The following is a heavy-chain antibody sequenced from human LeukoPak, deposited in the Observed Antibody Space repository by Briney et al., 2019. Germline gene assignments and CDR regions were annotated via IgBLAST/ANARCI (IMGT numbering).Heavy chain of an antibody. CDR3: ARHGPTELRSGYQFDS. V-gene: IGHV4-39*01. CDR2: IYYTGRT. Sequence: PSETLSLTCTVSGDSISDINHYWGWIRQPPGKELEWIGNIYYTGRTFYNPSLKSRVTISRDTSKNQFSLKLSSLTTADTAVYYCARHGPTELRSGYQFDSWGQGTLITVSS. D-gene: IGHD3-3*01. CDR1: GDSISDINHY. J-gene: IGHJ4*02.